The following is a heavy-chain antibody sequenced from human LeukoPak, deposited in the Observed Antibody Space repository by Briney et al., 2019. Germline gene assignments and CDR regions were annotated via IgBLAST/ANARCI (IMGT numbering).Heavy chain of an antibody. D-gene: IGHD3-16*02. CDR1: GFTFSNYN. Sequence: GGSLRLSCAASGFTFSNYNMNWVRQAPGKGLEWVSSISTSSSYIYYADSVKGRFTISRDNAKKSLYLQMNSLRAEDTAVYYCAKGNDYVWGSYRYSPYYWGQGTLVTVSS. J-gene: IGHJ4*02. V-gene: IGHV3-21*04. CDR2: ISTSSSYI. CDR3: AKGNDYVWGSYRYSPYY.